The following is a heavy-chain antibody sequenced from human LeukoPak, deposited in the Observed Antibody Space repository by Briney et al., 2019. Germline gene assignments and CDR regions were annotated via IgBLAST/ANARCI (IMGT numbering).Heavy chain of an antibody. CDR1: GFTFSTYG. Sequence: GRSLRLSCAASGFTFSTYGMHWVRQAPGKGLEWVAVISYDGSNSYYADSVKGRFTISRDNSKNTLYLQVNSLRAEDTAVYYCAKGYGLRLVNNWFDPWGQGTLVTVSS. D-gene: IGHD6-19*01. V-gene: IGHV3-30*18. CDR2: ISYDGSNS. CDR3: AKGYGLRLVNNWFDP. J-gene: IGHJ5*02.